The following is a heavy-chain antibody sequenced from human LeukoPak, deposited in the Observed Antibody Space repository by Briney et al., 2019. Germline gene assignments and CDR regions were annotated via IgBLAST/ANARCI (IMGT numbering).Heavy chain of an antibody. CDR1: GFTFSSYA. Sequence: GRSLRLSCAASGFTFSSYAMHWVRQAPGKGLEWVTFISLDGSKTSYADSVKGRFTFSRDDSKNTLYLEMNSLRAEDTAVYYCARDRAVSWFDSWGLGTLVTVSS. CDR3: ARDRAVSWFDS. CDR2: ISLDGSKT. J-gene: IGHJ5*01. D-gene: IGHD3-10*01. V-gene: IGHV3-30*04.